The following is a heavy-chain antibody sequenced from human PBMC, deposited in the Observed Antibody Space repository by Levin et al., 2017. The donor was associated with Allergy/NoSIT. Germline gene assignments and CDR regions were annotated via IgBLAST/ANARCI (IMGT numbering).Heavy chain of an antibody. J-gene: IGHJ6*03. Sequence: KISCKASGGTFSSYTISWVRQAPGQGLEWMGRIIPILGIANYAQKFQGRVTITADKSTSTAYMELSSLRSEDTAVYYCARGGLRSSYYYYMDVWGKGTTVTVSS. CDR3: ARGGLRSSYYYYMDV. D-gene: IGHD5-12*01. V-gene: IGHV1-69*02. CDR1: GGTFSSYT. CDR2: IIPILGIA.